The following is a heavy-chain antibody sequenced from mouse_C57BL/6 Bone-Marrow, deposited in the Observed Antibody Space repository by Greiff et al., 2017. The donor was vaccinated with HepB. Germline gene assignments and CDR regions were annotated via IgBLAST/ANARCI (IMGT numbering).Heavy chain of an antibody. Sequence: QVQLQQPGAELARPGASVKLSCKASGYTFTSYTMHWVKQRPGQGLEWIGYINPSSGYTQYNQKFKDKATLTADKSSSTAYMQLSSLTSEDSAVYDCARGYCDSRYCFDYWGQGTTLTVSS. CDR3: ARGYCDSRYCFDY. D-gene: IGHD1-1*01. J-gene: IGHJ2*01. CDR1: GYTFTSYT. V-gene: IGHV1-4*01. CDR2: INPSSGYT.